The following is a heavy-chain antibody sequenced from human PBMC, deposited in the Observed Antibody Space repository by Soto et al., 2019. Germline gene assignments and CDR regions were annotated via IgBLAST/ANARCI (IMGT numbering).Heavy chain of an antibody. D-gene: IGHD2-15*01. CDR2: ISGSGGST. J-gene: IGHJ4*02. CDR3: AKDSVVVVAPYYFDY. Sequence: EVQLLESGGGLVQPGGSLRLSCAASGFTFSSYAMSWVRQAPGKGLEWVSAISGSGGSTYYADSVKGRFTIARDNSKNTLYLQRNSLRAEDTAVYYCAKDSVVVVAPYYFDYWGQGTLVTVSS. V-gene: IGHV3-23*01. CDR1: GFTFSSYA.